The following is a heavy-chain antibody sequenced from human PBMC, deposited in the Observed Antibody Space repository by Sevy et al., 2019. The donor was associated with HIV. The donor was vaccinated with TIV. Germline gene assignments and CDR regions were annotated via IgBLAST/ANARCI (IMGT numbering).Heavy chain of an antibody. CDR3: ARAHTFCGGGSGYPGGFDP. D-gene: IGHD2-15*01. Sequence: GGSLRLSCAASGFPFSNFWMTWVRQAPGKGLEWVANIKEDGSEKDYVDSVKGRFTISRDNAKNSLYLQMGSLRAEDTAIYYCARAHTFCGGGSGYPGGFDPWGQGTLVTVSS. CDR2: IKEDGSEK. V-gene: IGHV3-7*01. J-gene: IGHJ5*02. CDR1: GFPFSNFW.